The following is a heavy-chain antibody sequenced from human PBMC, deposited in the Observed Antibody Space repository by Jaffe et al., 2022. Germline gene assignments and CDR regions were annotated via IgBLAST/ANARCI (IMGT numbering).Heavy chain of an antibody. CDR1: GFTFSSYA. D-gene: IGHD3-16*02. CDR2: ISGSGGST. CDR3: AKDESASPYYDYIWGSYRYTGSHFDY. V-gene: IGHV3-23*01. J-gene: IGHJ4*02. Sequence: EVQLLESGGGLVQPGGSLRLSCAASGFTFSSYAMSWVRQAPGKGLEWVSAISGSGGSTYYADSVKGRFTISRDNSKNTLYLQMNSLRAEDTAVYYCAKDESASPYYDYIWGSYRYTGSHFDYWGQGTLVTVSS.